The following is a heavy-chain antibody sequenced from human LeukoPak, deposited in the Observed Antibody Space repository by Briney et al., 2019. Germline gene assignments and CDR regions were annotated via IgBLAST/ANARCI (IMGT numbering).Heavy chain of an antibody. J-gene: IGHJ4*02. V-gene: IGHV3-48*04. CDR2: ISSSSSTI. CDR3: ARGEDGVPRPYYYGSGSYHTG. CDR1: GFTVSSNY. D-gene: IGHD3-10*01. Sequence: GGSLRLSCAASGFTVSSNYMSWVRQAPGKGLEWVSYISSSSSTIYYADSVKGRFTISRDNAKNSLYLQMNSLRAEDTAVYYCARGEDGVPRPYYYGSGSYHTGWGQGTLVTVSS.